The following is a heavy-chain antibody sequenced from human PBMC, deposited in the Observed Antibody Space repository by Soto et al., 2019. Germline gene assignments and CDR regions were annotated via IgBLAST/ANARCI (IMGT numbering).Heavy chain of an antibody. D-gene: IGHD1-7*01. CDR3: ARLARNWNYVRYYYYGMDV. CDR2: IYPGDSDT. CDR1: GYRFTSYW. Sequence: PGESLKISCKCSGYRFTSYWIGWVRQMPGKGLEWMGIIYPGDSDTRYSPSFQGQVTISADKSISTAYLQWSSLKASDTAMYYCARLARNWNYVRYYYYGMDVWGQGTTVT. V-gene: IGHV5-51*01. J-gene: IGHJ6*02.